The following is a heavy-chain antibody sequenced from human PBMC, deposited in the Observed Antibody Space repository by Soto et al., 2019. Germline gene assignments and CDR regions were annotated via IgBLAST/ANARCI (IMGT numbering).Heavy chain of an antibody. CDR3: AKDFDSSAYYFFDD. CDR2: ISGSGGNT. D-gene: IGHD3-22*01. CDR1: GFSFHTYA. V-gene: IGHV3-23*01. J-gene: IGHJ4*02. Sequence: GGPLRLSCAASGFSFHTYAMSWVRQPPGKGLEWVSAISGSGGNTYYADSVKGRFTISRDNSMKMLFLQMTSLRAEDTAVYYCAKDFDSSAYYFFDDWGQGTPVTVSS.